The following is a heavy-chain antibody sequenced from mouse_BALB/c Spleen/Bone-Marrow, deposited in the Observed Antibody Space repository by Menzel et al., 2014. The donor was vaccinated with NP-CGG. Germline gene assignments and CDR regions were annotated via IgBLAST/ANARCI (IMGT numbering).Heavy chain of an antibody. D-gene: IGHD2-4*01. V-gene: IGHV5-12-1*01. J-gene: IGHJ3*01. Sequence: EVMLVESGGGLVKPGGSLKLSCAASGFAFSSYDMSWVHQTPEKRLEWVAYISSGGGSTYYSDTVKGRFTISRDNAKNTLYLEMSSLKSEDTAMYYCARHMIRGFAYWGQGTLVTVSA. CDR1: GFAFSSYD. CDR2: ISSGGGST. CDR3: ARHMIRGFAY.